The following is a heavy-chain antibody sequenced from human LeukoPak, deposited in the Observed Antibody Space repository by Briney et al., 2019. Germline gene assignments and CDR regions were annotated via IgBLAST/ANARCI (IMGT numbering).Heavy chain of an antibody. CDR1: GFTFTTNA. CDR2: ISGSGGST. J-gene: IGHJ3*02. V-gene: IGHV3-23*01. CDR3: AWQWLIMGAFDI. D-gene: IGHD6-19*01. Sequence: GGSLRLSCAASGFTFTTNAMSWVRQAPGKGLEWVSAISGSGGSTYYADSVKGRFTISRDNSKNTLYLQMNSLRAEDTAVYYCAWQWLIMGAFDIWGQGTMVTVSS.